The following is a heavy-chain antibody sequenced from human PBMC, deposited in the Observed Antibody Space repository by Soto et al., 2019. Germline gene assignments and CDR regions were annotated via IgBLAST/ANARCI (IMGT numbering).Heavy chain of an antibody. J-gene: IGHJ4*02. CDR1: GGSFSGYY. D-gene: IGHD3-16*02. CDR2: INHSGST. V-gene: IGHV4-34*01. CDR3: ARGRYDYVWGSYRRPFDY. Sequence: QVQLQQWGAGLLKPSGTLSLTCAVHGGSFSGYYWSWIRQPPGKGLEWIGEINHSGSTNYNPSLKSRVTISVDTSKNQFSLKLSSVTAADTAVYYCARGRYDYVWGSYRRPFDYWGQGTLVTVSS.